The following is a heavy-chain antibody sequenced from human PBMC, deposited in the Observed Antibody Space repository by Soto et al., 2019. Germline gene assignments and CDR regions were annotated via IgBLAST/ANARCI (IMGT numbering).Heavy chain of an antibody. CDR3: AKDPEVGAPGY. V-gene: IGHV3-NL1*01. CDR2: ISCGGGST. D-gene: IGHD1-26*01. Sequence: GGSLRLSCAASGFTFSSYGMHWVRQAPGKGLEWVAAISCGGGSTYYADSVKGRFTISRDNSKNTLYLQMNSLRAEDTAVYYCAKDPEVGAPGYWGQGTLVTVSS. J-gene: IGHJ4*02. CDR1: GFTFSSYG.